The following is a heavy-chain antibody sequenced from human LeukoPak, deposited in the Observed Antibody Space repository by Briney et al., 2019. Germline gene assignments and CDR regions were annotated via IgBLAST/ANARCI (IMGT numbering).Heavy chain of an antibody. V-gene: IGHV3-7*01. CDR3: AKAHWSGYYGERG. J-gene: IGHJ4*02. Sequence: GTSLRLSCEVSGFTISNHGMHWVRQAPGKGLEWVANIKQEGSEKYYVDSVKGRFTISRDNSKNTLYLQMNSLRAEDTAVYYCAKAHWSGYYGERGWGQGTLVTVSS. CDR1: GFTISNHG. D-gene: IGHD3-3*01. CDR2: IKQEGSEK.